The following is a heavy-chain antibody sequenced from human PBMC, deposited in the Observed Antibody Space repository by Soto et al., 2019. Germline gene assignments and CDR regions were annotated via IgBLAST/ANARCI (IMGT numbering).Heavy chain of an antibody. V-gene: IGHV5-51*01. J-gene: IGHJ6*02. CDR3: ARGAVAGTQIAPLPMDV. D-gene: IGHD6-19*01. CDR1: GYSFTSYW. Sequence: PGESLKISCKGSGYSFTSYWIGWVRQMPGKGLEWMGIIYPGDSDTRYSPSFQGQVTISADKSISTAYLQWSSLKASDTAMYYCARGAVAGTQIAPLPMDVWGQGTTVTVYS. CDR2: IYPGDSDT.